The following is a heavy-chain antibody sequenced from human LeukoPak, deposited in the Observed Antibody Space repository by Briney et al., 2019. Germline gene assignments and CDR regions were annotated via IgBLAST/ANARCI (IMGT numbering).Heavy chain of an antibody. CDR2: INPSSGGT. Sequence: GASVKVSCEASGYTFTGYYIHWVRQAPGQGLEWMGWINPSSGGTNYAQKFQGRVTMTRDTSISTAYMELSRLRSDDTAVYYCARDPREMATSNYYYFYYMDVWGKGTTVTVSS. CDR1: GYTFTGYY. J-gene: IGHJ6*03. V-gene: IGHV1-2*02. CDR3: ARDPREMATSNYYYFYYMDV. D-gene: IGHD5-24*01.